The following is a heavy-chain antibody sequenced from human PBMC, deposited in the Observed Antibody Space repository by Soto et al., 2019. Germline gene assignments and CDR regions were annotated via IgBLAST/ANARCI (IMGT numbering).Heavy chain of an antibody. CDR3: ARGYSYGFWWFDP. CDR2: INPNSGEI. Sequence: ASVTVSCQASGYTFTYYYIHWVRQAPGQGLEWMGWINPNSGEINYAQKFQDWVTMTRDTSISTAYMELSRLKSDDTAVYYCARGYSYGFWWFDPWGQGTLVTVSS. CDR1: GYTFTYYY. D-gene: IGHD3-16*02. J-gene: IGHJ5*02. V-gene: IGHV1-2*04.